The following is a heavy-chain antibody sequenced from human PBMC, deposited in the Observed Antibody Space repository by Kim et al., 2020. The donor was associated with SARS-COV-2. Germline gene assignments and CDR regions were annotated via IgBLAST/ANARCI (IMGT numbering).Heavy chain of an antibody. J-gene: IGHJ6*02. CDR2: INSDGSST. Sequence: GGSLRLSCAASGFTFSSYWMHWVRQAPGKGLVWVSRINSDGSSTSYADSVKGRFTISRDNAKNTLYLQMNSLRAEDTAVYYCARDLRAYDILTGYWRPYGMDVWGQGTTVTVSS. CDR3: ARDLRAYDILTGYWRPYGMDV. V-gene: IGHV3-74*01. CDR1: GFTFSSYW. D-gene: IGHD3-9*01.